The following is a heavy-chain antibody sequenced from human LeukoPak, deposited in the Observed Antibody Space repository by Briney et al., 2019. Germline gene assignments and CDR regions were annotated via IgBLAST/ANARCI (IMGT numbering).Heavy chain of an antibody. Sequence: GGSLRLSCAASGFTVSSNYMSWVRQAPGKGLEWVSVIYSGGSTYYADSVKGRFTISRDNSKNTLYLQMNSLRAEDTAVYYCARATRRIVVVTANNWFDPWGQGTLATVSS. D-gene: IGHD2-21*02. V-gene: IGHV3-66*01. CDR1: GFTVSSNY. CDR2: IYSGGST. J-gene: IGHJ5*02. CDR3: ARATRRIVVVTANNWFDP.